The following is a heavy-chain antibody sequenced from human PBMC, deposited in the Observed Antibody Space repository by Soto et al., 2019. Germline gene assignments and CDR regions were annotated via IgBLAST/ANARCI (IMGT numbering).Heavy chain of an antibody. Sequence: GGSLRLSCTASGFSFSTHAMSWVRQAPGKGLEWVSSISSGGNTTFYAASVEGRFTISRDKSKKTLYLQMNSLRADDTAVYYCAREGGSIGGWFGRKFDSWGQGTQVTVSS. CDR3: AREGGSIGGWFGRKFDS. CDR2: ISSGGNTT. J-gene: IGHJ4*02. D-gene: IGHD6-19*01. V-gene: IGHV3-23*01. CDR1: GFSFSTHA.